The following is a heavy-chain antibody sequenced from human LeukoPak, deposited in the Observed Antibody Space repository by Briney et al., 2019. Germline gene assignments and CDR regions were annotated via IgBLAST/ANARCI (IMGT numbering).Heavy chain of an antibody. CDR3: ARTWAGYPTGFFDY. D-gene: IGHD5-12*01. CDR2: IYTTGST. Sequence: SGTLSLTCAVSGGSINSASYYWSWIRQPAGKGLEWIGRIYTTGSTNYNPSLKSRVTMSVDTSKNQFSLKLSSVTAADTAVYYCARTWAGYPTGFFDYWGQGTLVTVSS. CDR1: GGSINSASYY. J-gene: IGHJ4*02. V-gene: IGHV4-61*02.